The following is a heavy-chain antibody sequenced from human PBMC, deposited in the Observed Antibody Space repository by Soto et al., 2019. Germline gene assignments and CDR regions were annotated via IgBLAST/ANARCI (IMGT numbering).Heavy chain of an antibody. CDR3: ARDYSSGYGMDV. Sequence: ASVKVSCKASGYTFTSYDINWVRQATGRGLEWMGWMNPNSGNTDYAQKFQGRVTMTRNTSISTAYMELSSLRSEDTAVYYCARDYSSGYGMDVWGQATTVTLSS. CDR2: MNPNSGNT. CDR1: GYTFTSYD. D-gene: IGHD6-19*01. J-gene: IGHJ6*02. V-gene: IGHV1-8*01.